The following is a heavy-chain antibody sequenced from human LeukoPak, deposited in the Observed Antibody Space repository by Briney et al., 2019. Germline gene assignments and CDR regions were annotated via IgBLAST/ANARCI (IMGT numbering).Heavy chain of an antibody. J-gene: IGHJ4*02. CDR1: GGSISSSRSF. V-gene: IGHV4-39*01. Sequence: SETLSLTCTVSGGSISSSRSFWGWIRQPPGKGLEWFGHIKNGGSPNYHPPPKSRVTISLDPSKNQFSLTVSSVTAADTAVYYCARLTWITDYWGQGTLVTVSS. CDR3: ARLTWITDY. D-gene: IGHD5-12*01. CDR2: IKNGGSP.